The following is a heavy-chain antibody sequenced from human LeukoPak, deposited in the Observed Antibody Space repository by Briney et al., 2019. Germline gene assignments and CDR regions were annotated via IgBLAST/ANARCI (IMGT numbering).Heavy chain of an antibody. CDR2: IYYTET. V-gene: IGHV4-61*01. CDR1: GGSISSSSYY. J-gene: IGHJ4*02. CDR3: ATRKLGNDY. Sequence: SETLSLTCTVSGGSISSSSYYWSWIRQSPGKGLEWIGYIYYTETSYNPSLKSRVTISADTSKNQFSLKLYSVTAADTAVYYCATRKLGNDYWGQGTLVTVSS. D-gene: IGHD7-27*01.